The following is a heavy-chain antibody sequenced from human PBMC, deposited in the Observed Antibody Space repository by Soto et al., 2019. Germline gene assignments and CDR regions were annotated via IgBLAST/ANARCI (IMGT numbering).Heavy chain of an antibody. CDR1: GFTFLSFT. CDR3: TKDASRDSSARGWFDP. CDR2: ISSNSAYI. J-gene: IGHJ5*02. D-gene: IGHD6-13*01. V-gene: IGHV3-21*01. Sequence: GSLRLSSAASGFTFLSFTISLFRHSAVQVREWVSTISSNSAYIYYTDTLRRRFNISRLTAKNSLHLHMNSLHPEDTAVYYCTKDASRDSSARGWFDPWGPGTLVTVSS.